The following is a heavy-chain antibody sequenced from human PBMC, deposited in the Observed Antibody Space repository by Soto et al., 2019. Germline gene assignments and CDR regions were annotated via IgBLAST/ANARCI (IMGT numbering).Heavy chain of an antibody. V-gene: IGHV1-8*01. CDR3: ARESRGYCSGGSCPRGMDV. CDR1: GYTFTSYD. CDR2: MNPNSGNT. Sequence: ASGKVSCKASGYTFTSYDINWVRQATGQGLEWMGWMNPNSGNTGYAQKFQGRVTMTRNTSISTAYMELSSLRSEDTAVYYCARESRGYCSGGSCPRGMDVWGQGTTVPVSS. D-gene: IGHD2-15*01. J-gene: IGHJ6*02.